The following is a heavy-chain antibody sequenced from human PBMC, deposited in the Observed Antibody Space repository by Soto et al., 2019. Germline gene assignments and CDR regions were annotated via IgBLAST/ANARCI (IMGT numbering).Heavy chain of an antibody. CDR2: INSDGSST. V-gene: IGHV3-74*01. CDR3: ASAAYYDFWSGYYTGSYYYGMDV. Sequence: LRLSCAASGFPFSRYWMHWVRQPPGKGLVWVSRINSDGSSTSYEGSVKGRFTISRDNAKNTLYLQMNSRRAEDTAGYYCASAAYYDFWSGYYTGSYYYGMDVWGQGTTVTVSS. J-gene: IGHJ6*02. D-gene: IGHD3-3*01. CDR1: GFPFSRYW.